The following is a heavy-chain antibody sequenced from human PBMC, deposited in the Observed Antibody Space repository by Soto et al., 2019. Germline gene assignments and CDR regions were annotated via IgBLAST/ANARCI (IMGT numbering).Heavy chain of an antibody. Sequence: QVQLVQSGAEVKKPGSSVKVSCKASGGTFSSYAISWVRQAPGQGLEWMGGIIPIFGTADYAQKFQGRVTITAAESPRTAYMELGSMRSEDTAVYYCASVETQRYYYGMDVWGQGTTVTVSS. CDR3: ASVETQRYYYGMDV. V-gene: IGHV1-69*12. J-gene: IGHJ6*02. CDR2: IIPIFGTA. CDR1: GGTFSSYA. D-gene: IGHD2-15*01.